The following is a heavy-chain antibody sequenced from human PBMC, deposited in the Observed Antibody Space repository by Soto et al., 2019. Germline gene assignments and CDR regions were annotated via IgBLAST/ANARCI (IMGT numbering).Heavy chain of an antibody. CDR2: INPNSGGT. CDR1: GYTFTGYY. D-gene: IGHD5-12*01. Sequence: QVQLVQSGAEVKKPGASVKVSCKASGYTFTGYYMHWVRQAPGQGLEWMGWINPNSGGTNYAQKFQGWVTMTRDTSISTAYMELSRLSSDDTAVYYCARATPAVVATKVGWFDPWGQGTLVTVSS. J-gene: IGHJ5*02. CDR3: ARATPAVVATKVGWFDP. V-gene: IGHV1-2*04.